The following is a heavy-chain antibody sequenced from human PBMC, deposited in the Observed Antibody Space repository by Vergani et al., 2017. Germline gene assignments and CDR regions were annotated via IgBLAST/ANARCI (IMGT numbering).Heavy chain of an antibody. CDR1: GGSFSGYY. V-gene: IGHV4-34*01. D-gene: IGHD2-2*01. CDR2: INHSGST. Sequence: QVQLQQWGAGLLKPSETLSLTCAVYGGSFSGYYWSWIRQPPGKGLEWIGEINHSGSTNYNPSLKSRVTISVDTSKNQFSLKLSSVTAADTAVYYCARAGLYCSRTSCYSNWFDPWGQGTLVTVSS. CDR3: ARAGLYCSRTSCYSNWFDP. J-gene: IGHJ5*02.